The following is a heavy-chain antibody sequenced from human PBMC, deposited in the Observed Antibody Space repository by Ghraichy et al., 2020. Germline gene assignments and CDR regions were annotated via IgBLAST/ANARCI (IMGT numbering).Heavy chain of an antibody. CDR3: ARQSGPGGPNWFDP. CDR1: GGSISSGSYY. Sequence: SETLSLTCTVSGGSISSGSYYWSWIRQPAGKGLEWIGRIYTSGSTNYNPSLKSRVTISVDTSKNQFSLKLSSVTAADTAVYYCARQSGPGGPNWFDPWGQGTLVTVSS. J-gene: IGHJ5*02. CDR2: IYTSGST. D-gene: IGHD1-26*01. V-gene: IGHV4-61*02.